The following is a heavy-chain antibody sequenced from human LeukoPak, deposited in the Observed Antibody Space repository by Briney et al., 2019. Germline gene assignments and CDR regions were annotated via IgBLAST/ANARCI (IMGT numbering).Heavy chain of an antibody. CDR1: GGSISSGGYY. J-gene: IGHJ5*02. Sequence: SETLSLTCTVSGGSISSGGYYWSWIRQPPGKGLEWIGYIYHSGSTYYNPSLKSRVTISVDRSKNQFSLKLSSVTAADTAVYYCARADYYGSGSYYNLKVWFDPWGQGTLVTVSS. CDR3: ARADYYGSGSYYNLKVWFDP. CDR2: IYHSGST. V-gene: IGHV4-30-2*01. D-gene: IGHD3-10*01.